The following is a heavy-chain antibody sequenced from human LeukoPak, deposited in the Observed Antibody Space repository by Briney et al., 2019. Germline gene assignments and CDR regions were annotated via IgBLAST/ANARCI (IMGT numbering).Heavy chain of an antibody. J-gene: IGHJ6*02. Sequence: SVKVPCRASGGTFSSYAISWVRQAPGQGLEWMGRIIPIFGIANYAQKFQGRVTITADKSTSTAYMELSSLRSEDTAVYYCARGTTYEIFGVVLSYYYQDMDVWGQGTTVTVSS. D-gene: IGHD3-3*01. CDR1: GGTFSSYA. CDR3: ARGTTYEIFGVVLSYYYQDMDV. CDR2: IIPIFGIA. V-gene: IGHV1-69*04.